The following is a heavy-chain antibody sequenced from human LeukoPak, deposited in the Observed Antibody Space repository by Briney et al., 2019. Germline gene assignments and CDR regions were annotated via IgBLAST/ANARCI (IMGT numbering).Heavy chain of an antibody. V-gene: IGHV3-23*01. J-gene: IGHJ4*02. Sequence: GGSLRLSCAASGFTFSDYAMAWVRQAPGKGLEWVSSISTSGNTYYADSVKGRVTISRDNSKNTLYLQMNSLTAEDTAVYYCARGLRGNYDYWGQGTLVTVSS. CDR1: GFTFSDYA. CDR2: ISTSGNT. D-gene: IGHD1-7*01. CDR3: ARGLRGNYDY.